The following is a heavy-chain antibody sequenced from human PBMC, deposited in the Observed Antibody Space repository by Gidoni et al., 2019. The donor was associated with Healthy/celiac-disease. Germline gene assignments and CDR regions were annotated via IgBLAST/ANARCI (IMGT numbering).Heavy chain of an antibody. CDR2: IKQDGSEK. Sequence: EVQLVESGGGLVQPGGSLRLSCAASGFNFSSYWMSWVRQAPGKGLEWVDNIKQDGSEKYYVDSVKGRFTISRDNAKNSLYLQMNSLRAEDTAVYYCARVGVQFLEWLLTGGRGDYYGMDVWGQGTTVTVSS. J-gene: IGHJ6*02. CDR1: GFNFSSYW. CDR3: ARVGVQFLEWLLTGGRGDYYGMDV. D-gene: IGHD3-3*01. V-gene: IGHV3-7*03.